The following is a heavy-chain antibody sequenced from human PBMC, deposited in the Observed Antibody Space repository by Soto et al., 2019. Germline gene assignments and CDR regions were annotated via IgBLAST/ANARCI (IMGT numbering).Heavy chain of an antibody. CDR3: AKASPPYSRSWYY. D-gene: IGHD6-13*01. J-gene: IGHJ4*02. CDR1: GFTFSSYA. Sequence: EVQLLESGGGLVQPGGSLRLSCAASGFTFSSYAMSWFRQAPGKGLEWVSAISGSGGSTYYSDSVKGRFTISRDNSKNTLYLQMTRLRAEDTAVYYCAKASPPYSRSWYYWGQGTLVTVSS. V-gene: IGHV3-23*01. CDR2: ISGSGGST.